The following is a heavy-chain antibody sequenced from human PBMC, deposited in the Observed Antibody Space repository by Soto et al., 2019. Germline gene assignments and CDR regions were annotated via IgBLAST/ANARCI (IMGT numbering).Heavy chain of an antibody. CDR3: ARLRSSSWSYFDY. D-gene: IGHD6-13*01. V-gene: IGHV4-39*01. Sequence: SETLSLTCTVSGGSISSSSDYWGWIRQPPGKGLEWIGSIYYSGSTYYNPSLKSRVTISVDTSKNQFSLKLSSVTAADTAVYYCARLRSSSWSYFDYWGQGTLVTVSS. CDR1: GGSISSSSDY. CDR2: IYYSGST. J-gene: IGHJ4*02.